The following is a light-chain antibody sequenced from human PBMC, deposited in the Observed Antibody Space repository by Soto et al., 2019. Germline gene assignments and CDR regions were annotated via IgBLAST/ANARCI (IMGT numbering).Light chain of an antibody. Sequence: IVLTQSPGTLSLSPGERATLSCRASQSVSNNYLAWYQQKPGQAPRLLIYYISTRATGIPARFSGSGSGTEFTLTINSLQSYDSSVYYCQQHTYCPLPSGQG. CDR3: QQHTYCPLP. CDR2: YIS. J-gene: IGKJ5*01. V-gene: IGKV3D-15*01. CDR1: QSVSNN.